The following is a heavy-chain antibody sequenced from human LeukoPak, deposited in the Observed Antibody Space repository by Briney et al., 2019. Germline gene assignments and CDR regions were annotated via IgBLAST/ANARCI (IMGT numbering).Heavy chain of an antibody. J-gene: IGHJ4*02. CDR2: ISSSSSYI. V-gene: IGHV3-21*01. D-gene: IGHD3-22*01. CDR3: ARDRDYYDSSGYYDY. Sequence: PGGSLRLSCAASGFTFSSYSMNWVRQAPGKGLEWVSSISSSSSYIYYADSVKGRFTISRDNAKNSLYLQMNRLRAEDTAVYYCARDRDYYDSSGYYDYWGQGTLVTVSS. CDR1: GFTFSSYS.